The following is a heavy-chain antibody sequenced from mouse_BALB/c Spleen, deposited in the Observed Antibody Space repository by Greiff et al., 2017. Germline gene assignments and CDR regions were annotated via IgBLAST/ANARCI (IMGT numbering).Heavy chain of an antibody. CDR3: ARQLDVAFAN. Sequence: EVQLQQSGGGLVQPGGSLKLSCAASGFTFSSYTMSWVRQTPEKWLEWVAYISNGGGSTYYPDTVNGQFTISRDNAKNTLYLQMSSLKSEDTAMYYCARQLDVAFANWGQGTLVTVAA. V-gene: IGHV5-12-2*01. CDR2: ISNGGGST. CDR1: GFTFSSYT. J-gene: IGHJ3*01.